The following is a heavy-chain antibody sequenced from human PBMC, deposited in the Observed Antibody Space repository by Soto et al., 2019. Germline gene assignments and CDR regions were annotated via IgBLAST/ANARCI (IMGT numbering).Heavy chain of an antibody. CDR2: ISAYNGNT. V-gene: IGHV1-18*01. J-gene: IGHJ3*02. CDR1: GYTFTSYG. D-gene: IGHD3-22*01. Sequence: GASVKVSCKASGYTFTSYGISWVRQAPGQGLEWMGWISAYNGNTNYAQKLQGRVTMTTDTSTSTAYMELRSLRSDDTAVYYCARDFGLFYYDSSGYSQAFDIWGQGTMVT. CDR3: ARDFGLFYYDSSGYSQAFDI.